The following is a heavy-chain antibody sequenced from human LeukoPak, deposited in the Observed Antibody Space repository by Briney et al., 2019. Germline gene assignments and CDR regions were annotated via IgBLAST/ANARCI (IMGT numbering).Heavy chain of an antibody. D-gene: IGHD5-24*01. CDR2: ISSSSSYI. V-gene: IGHV3-21*01. CDR1: GFTFSSYS. J-gene: IGHJ4*02. CDR3: ARMATTKEYY. Sequence: PGGSLRLSCAASGFTFSSYSMNWVRQAPGKGLEWVSSISSSSSYIYYADSVKGRFTITRDNAKNSLYLQMNSLRAEDTAVYYCARMATTKEYYWGQGTLVTVSP.